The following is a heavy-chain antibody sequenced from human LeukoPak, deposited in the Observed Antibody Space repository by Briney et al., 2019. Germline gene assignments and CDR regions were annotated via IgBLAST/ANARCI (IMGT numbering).Heavy chain of an antibody. D-gene: IGHD6-13*01. J-gene: IGHJ6*02. CDR3: ARDALRSSWSRGGMDV. CDR1: GFTFTNAW. Sequence: GGSLRLSCVASGFTFTNAWMSWVRQAPGQGLEWVGRIKSKADGETIDYAVLVKGRFTISRDDSKNTLYLQMNSLRAEDTAVYYCARDALRSSWSRGGMDVWGQGTTVTVSS. V-gene: IGHV3-15*01. CDR2: IKSKADGETI.